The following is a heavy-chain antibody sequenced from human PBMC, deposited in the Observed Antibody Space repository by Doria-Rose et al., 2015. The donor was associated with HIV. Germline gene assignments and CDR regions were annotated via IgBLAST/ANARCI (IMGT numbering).Heavy chain of an antibody. CDR1: GVSLSSPGMG. D-gene: IGHD6-13*01. CDR2: IFSDDER. J-gene: IGHJ4*02. CDR3: ARIKSSRWYHKYYFDF. Sequence: QITLKESGPVLVKPTETLTLTCTVSGVSLSSPGMGVSWIRQPPGKSLEWLANIFSDDERSYNTSPKRKLTISRGTSKSQVVLTMTDMDPVDTATYYCARIKSSRWYHKYYFDFWGQGTLVIVSA. V-gene: IGHV2-26*01.